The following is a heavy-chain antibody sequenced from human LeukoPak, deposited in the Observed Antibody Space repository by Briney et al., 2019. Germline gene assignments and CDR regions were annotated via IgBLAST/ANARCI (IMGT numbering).Heavy chain of an antibody. CDR2: IYNSGST. CDR1: GGSISSYY. J-gene: IGHJ3*02. Sequence: SETLSLTCTVSGGSISSYYWSWIRQPPGKGLECIGYIYNSGSTNYNPSLKSRVSISVNTSKNQFSLKLSSVTAADTAVYYCARSAIDAFDIWGQGTMVTVSS. CDR3: ARSAIDAFDI. V-gene: IGHV4-59*08. D-gene: IGHD6-25*01.